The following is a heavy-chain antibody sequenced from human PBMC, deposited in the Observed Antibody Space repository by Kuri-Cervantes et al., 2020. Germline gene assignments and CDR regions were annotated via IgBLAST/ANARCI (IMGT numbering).Heavy chain of an antibody. CDR1: GGSFSGYY. CDR3: ARRGPGDFRYYFDY. CDR2: IYYSGST. D-gene: IGHD4-17*01. V-gene: IGHV4-34*01. Sequence: SQTLSLTCAVYGGSFSGYYWSWIRQPPGKGLEWIGSIYYSGSTYYNPSLKSRVTISVDTSKNQFSLKLSSVTAADTAVYYCARRGPGDFRYYFDYWGQGTLVTVSS. J-gene: IGHJ4*02.